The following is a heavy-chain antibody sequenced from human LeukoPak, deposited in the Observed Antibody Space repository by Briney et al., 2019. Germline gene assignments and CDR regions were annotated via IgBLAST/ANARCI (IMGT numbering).Heavy chain of an antibody. CDR1: GGSFSGYY. CDR2: INHSGST. V-gene: IGHV4-34*01. J-gene: IGHJ4*02. Sequence: SETLSLTCAVYGGSFSGYYWSWIRQPPGKGLEWIGEINHSGSTNYNPSLKSRVTISVDTPKNQFSLKLSSVTAADTAVYYCARGLMNYYGSGSYYNQDGYWGQGTLVTVSS. D-gene: IGHD3-10*01. CDR3: ARGLMNYYGSGSYYNQDGY.